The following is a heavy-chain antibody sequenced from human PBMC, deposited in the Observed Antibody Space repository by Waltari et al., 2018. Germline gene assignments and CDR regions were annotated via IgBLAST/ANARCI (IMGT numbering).Heavy chain of an antibody. V-gene: IGHV4-39*01. J-gene: IGHJ4*02. D-gene: IGHD3-22*01. CDR2: IYYSGST. CDR1: GGSISSSSYY. Sequence: QLPLQESGPGLVKPSETLSLPCPVSGGSISSSSYYWGWIRPPPGKGREWIGSIYYSGSTYYNPSLKSRVTISVDTSKNQFSLKLSSVTAADTAVYYCARLTYYYDSSGHEVDYWGQGTLVTVSS. CDR3: ARLTYYYDSSGHEVDY.